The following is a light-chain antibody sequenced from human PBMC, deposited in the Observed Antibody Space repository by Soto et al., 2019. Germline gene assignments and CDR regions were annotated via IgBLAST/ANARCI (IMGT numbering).Light chain of an antibody. Sequence: QSSLTHPASVSGSPGQSITISCTGTSSDVGGYNYVSWYQQHPGKAPKLMIYEVSNRPSGVSNRFSGSKSGNTASLTISGLQAEDEADYYCSSYTSSSTLNVFGTGTKVTV. CDR1: SSDVGGYNY. CDR3: SSYTSSSTLNV. CDR2: EVS. J-gene: IGLJ1*01. V-gene: IGLV2-14*01.